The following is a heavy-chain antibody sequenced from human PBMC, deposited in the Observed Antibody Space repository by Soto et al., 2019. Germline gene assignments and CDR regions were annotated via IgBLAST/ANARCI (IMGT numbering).Heavy chain of an antibody. CDR2: ISWNDDN. J-gene: IGHJ6*02. V-gene: IGHV2-5*01. CDR3: AHRVGGMDF. Sequence: QITLKESGPTLVKPTQTLTLTCTFSWFSLSTSGVGVGCIRQPPGHALEWLALISWNDDNRSSPSLKSRLTITTKTYKNQVVLTMTNMYPVATAAYYCAHRVGGMDFWGQGTTVTVSS. CDR1: WFSLSTSGVG.